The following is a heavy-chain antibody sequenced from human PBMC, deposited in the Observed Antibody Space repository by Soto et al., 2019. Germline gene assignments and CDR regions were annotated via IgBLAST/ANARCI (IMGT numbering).Heavy chain of an antibody. J-gene: IGHJ6*03. CDR2: ITGSSSSI. CDR1: GFTFSSYT. CDR3: ARALYMDV. V-gene: IGHV3-48*01. Sequence: PGGSLRLSCAASGFTFSSYTMNWVRQAPGKGLEWVSYITGSSSSIHYADSVKGRFTISRDNAKNSLYLQVNSLRAEDTAVYYCARALYMDVWGKGTTVTVSS.